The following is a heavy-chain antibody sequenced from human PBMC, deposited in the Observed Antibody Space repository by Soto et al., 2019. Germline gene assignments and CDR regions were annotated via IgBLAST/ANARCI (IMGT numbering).Heavy chain of an antibody. CDR1: GGSISSYS. J-gene: IGHJ4*02. CDR3: AGFGRFTISGIFDY. CDR2: ILNSGTT. Sequence: QLQESGPGLVKPSGTLSLTCNVSGGSISSYSWSWVRQPPGKGLEWIGYILNSGTTDYDPSLKSRASISIDTSKSQFFLKLNSVTAADTAVYFCAGFGRFTISGIFDYWGLGTLVTVSS. V-gene: IGHV4-59*01. D-gene: IGHD3-3*02.